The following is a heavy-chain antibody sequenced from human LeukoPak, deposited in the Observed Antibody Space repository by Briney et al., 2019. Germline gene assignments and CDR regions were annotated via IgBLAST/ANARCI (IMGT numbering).Heavy chain of an antibody. CDR1: GFTFSSYS. CDR3: ARDQGSIWFGELLWTIDY. CDR2: ISSSSSYI. D-gene: IGHD3-10*01. Sequence: PGGSLRLSCAASGFTFSSYSMNWVRQAPGKGLEWVSSISSSSSYIYYADSVKGRFAISRDNAKNSLYLQMSSLRAEDTAVYYCARDQGSIWFGELLWTIDYWGRGTLVTVSS. J-gene: IGHJ4*02. V-gene: IGHV3-21*01.